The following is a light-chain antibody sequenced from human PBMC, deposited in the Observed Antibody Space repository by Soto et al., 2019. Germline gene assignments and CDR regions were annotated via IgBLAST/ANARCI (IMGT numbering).Light chain of an antibody. CDR3: QHYGRSRT. V-gene: IGKV3-20*01. Sequence: EIVLTQSPGTLSLSPGERATLSCRASQSVSSSLAWYQQKPGQAPRLLIYGASSRATGIPDRFSGSGSGPDSTLTISRLEPEDFAVYFCQHYGRSRTFGQGTKVEIK. CDR1: QSVSSS. J-gene: IGKJ1*01. CDR2: GAS.